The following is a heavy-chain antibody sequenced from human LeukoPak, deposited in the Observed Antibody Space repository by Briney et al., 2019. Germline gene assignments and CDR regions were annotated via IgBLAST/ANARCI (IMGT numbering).Heavy chain of an antibody. D-gene: IGHD5-12*01. CDR2: IYYSGST. CDR3: ARLVRLDSGYGGYYYYYMDV. V-gene: IGHV4-39*01. J-gene: IGHJ6*03. CDR1: GDSISSSSSY. Sequence: SETLSLTCTVSGDSISSSSSYWGWIRQPPGEGLEWIGSIYYSGSTYYNTSLKSRVTISVDTSKNQFSLRLNSVTAADTAVYYCARLVRLDSGYGGYYYYYMDVWGKGTTVTISS.